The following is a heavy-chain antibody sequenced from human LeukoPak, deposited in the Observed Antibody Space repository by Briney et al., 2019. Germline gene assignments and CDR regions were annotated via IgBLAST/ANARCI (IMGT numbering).Heavy chain of an antibody. V-gene: IGHV3-9*01. CDR2: ISWNSGSI. D-gene: IGHD2-2*01. CDR1: GFTFDDYA. Sequence: PGGSLRLSCAASGFTFDDYAMHWVRQAPGKGLEWVSGISWNSGSIGYADSVKGRFTISRDNAKNSLYLQMDSLRAEDTALYYCAKDIEGEPAEGFDPWGQGTLVTVSS. J-gene: IGHJ5*02. CDR3: AKDIEGEPAEGFDP.